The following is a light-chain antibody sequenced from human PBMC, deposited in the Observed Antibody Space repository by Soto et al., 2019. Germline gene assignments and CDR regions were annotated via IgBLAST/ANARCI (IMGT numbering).Light chain of an antibody. V-gene: IGKV3D-20*02. CDR1: QSISSTH. J-gene: IGKJ5*01. CDR3: QQRSNWPLT. CDR2: GAS. Sequence: IVSTHYPHTVSWSPWERATLSCRASQSISSTHLLWYQQKPGQAPSLLIFGASSRATGIPARFSGSGSGTDFTLTISRLEPEDFAVYYCQQRSNWPLTLGQGTRLEI.